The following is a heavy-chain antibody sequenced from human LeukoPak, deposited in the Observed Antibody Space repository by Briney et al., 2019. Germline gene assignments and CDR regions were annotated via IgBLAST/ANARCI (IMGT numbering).Heavy chain of an antibody. V-gene: IGHV3-53*01. Sequence: GGSLRLSCAASGFTVSSSYMTWVRQAPGEGLEWVSVIYRDGSTYYADSVKGRFTISRDNSKNTLYIQMNSLRAEDTAVYYCTKTGGPWDWGQGALVTVSS. J-gene: IGHJ4*02. CDR2: IYRDGST. D-gene: IGHD7-27*01. CDR3: TKTGGPWD. CDR1: GFTVSSSY.